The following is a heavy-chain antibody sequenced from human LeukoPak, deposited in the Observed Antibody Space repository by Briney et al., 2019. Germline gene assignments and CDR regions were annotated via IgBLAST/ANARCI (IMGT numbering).Heavy chain of an antibody. D-gene: IGHD3-22*01. CDR3: ARVRNYYDSSGWVGAFDI. J-gene: IGHJ3*02. Sequence: GASVKVSCKASGYTFTSYDINWVRQATGQGLEWMGWMNPNSGNTGYAQKFQGRVTITRNTSISTAYMELSSLRSEDTAVYYCARVRNYYDSSGWVGAFDIWGQGTMVTVSS. CDR1: GYTFTSYD. V-gene: IGHV1-8*03. CDR2: MNPNSGNT.